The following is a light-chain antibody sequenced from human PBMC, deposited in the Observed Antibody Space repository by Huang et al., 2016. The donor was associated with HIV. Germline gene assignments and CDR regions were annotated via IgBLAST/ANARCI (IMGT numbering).Light chain of an antibody. CDR2: KGS. CDR3: MQGTHSPPGT. V-gene: IGKV2-30*01. CDR1: QSLIYSAGNTY. J-gene: IGKJ1*01. Sequence: DVVLTKSPLSLPVTLGQPASISCSSRQSLIYSAGNTYLNWFQKRPGQAPRRLIYKGSNPDAWVPDRCSGSGSGTDFTLKISRVEAEDVGVYFCMQGTHSPPGTFGQGTKVDIK.